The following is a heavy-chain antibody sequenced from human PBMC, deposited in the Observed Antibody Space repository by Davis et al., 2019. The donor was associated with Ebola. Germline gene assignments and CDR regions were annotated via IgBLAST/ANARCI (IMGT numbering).Heavy chain of an antibody. J-gene: IGHJ4*02. Sequence: AASVKVSCKASGYTFTNYGITWVRQAPGQGLEWMGWINPHNGNTNYAQNVQGRVTMTTDTSTSTAYMEVGSLKSDDTAVYYCARDSFVGAISYWGQGTLVTVSS. V-gene: IGHV1-18*04. CDR2: INPHNGNT. D-gene: IGHD1-26*01. CDR1: GYTFTNYG. CDR3: ARDSFVGAISY.